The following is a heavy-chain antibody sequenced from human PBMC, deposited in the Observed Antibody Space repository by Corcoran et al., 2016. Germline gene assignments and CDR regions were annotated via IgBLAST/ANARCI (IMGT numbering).Heavy chain of an antibody. D-gene: IGHD2-2*01. CDR2: IWYDGSNK. J-gene: IGHJ4*02. V-gene: IGHV3-33*01. CDR3: ARGSGIASHYFYY. Sequence: QVQLVESGGGVVQPGRSLRLSCAASGFTFSSSGMHWVRQCPGKGLEWVAVIWYDGSNKYYADSVKGRCTISRDNSKNTLYLQMNSLRAEDTAVYYWARGSGIASHYFYYWGQGTLVTVSS. CDR1: GFTFSSSG.